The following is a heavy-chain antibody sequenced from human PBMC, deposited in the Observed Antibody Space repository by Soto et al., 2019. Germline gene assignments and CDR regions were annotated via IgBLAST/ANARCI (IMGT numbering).Heavy chain of an antibody. Sequence: QVQLVQSGAEVKKPGASVKVSCKASGYTFTSYGISWVRQAPGQGLEWMGWISAYNGNTNYAQKLQGRVTMTTDTSTSTAYMELRSLRSDDTAVYYCARDEDSIAAAGTRYYYYGMDVWGQGTTVTVYS. J-gene: IGHJ6*02. CDR2: ISAYNGNT. V-gene: IGHV1-18*01. CDR3: ARDEDSIAAAGTRYYYYGMDV. D-gene: IGHD6-13*01. CDR1: GYTFTSYG.